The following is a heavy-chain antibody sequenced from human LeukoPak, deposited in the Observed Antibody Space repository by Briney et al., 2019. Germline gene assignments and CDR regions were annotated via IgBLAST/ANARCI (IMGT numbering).Heavy chain of an antibody. CDR2: ISSSSSTI. J-gene: IGHJ3*02. D-gene: IGHD6-6*01. V-gene: IGHV3-48*01. CDR3: PRVSELVSDAFDI. CDR1: GFTFSSYS. Sequence: GGSLRLSCAASGFTFSSYSMNWVRQAPGKGLEWVSYISSSSSTIYYADSVKGRFTISRDNAKNSLYLQMNSLRAEDTAVYYCPRVSELVSDAFDIWGQGTMVTVSS.